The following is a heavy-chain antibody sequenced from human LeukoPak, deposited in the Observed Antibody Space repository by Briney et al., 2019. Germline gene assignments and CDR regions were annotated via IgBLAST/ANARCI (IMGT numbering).Heavy chain of an antibody. CDR3: ARAKKMAIVYAAAGTCHDY. D-gene: IGHD6-13*01. Sequence: ASVKVSCKASGYTFTGYYMHWVRQAPGQGLEWMGWINPNSGGTNYAQKFQGRVTMTRDTSISTAYMELSRLRSDDTAVYYCARAKKMAIVYAAAGTCHDYWGQGTLVTVSS. CDR2: INPNSGGT. V-gene: IGHV1-2*02. CDR1: GYTFTGYY. J-gene: IGHJ4*02.